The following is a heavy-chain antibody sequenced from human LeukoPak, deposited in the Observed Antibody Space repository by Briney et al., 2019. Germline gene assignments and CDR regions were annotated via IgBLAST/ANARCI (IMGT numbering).Heavy chain of an antibody. CDR1: GITFNEYT. V-gene: IGHV3-48*01. J-gene: IGHJ6*03. D-gene: IGHD2-2*01. Sequence: PGGSLRLSCVASGITFNEYTLNWVRQAPGKGLEWVSYIRSSGSILNYADSVKGRFTISRDNARNSLYLHMNSLRAEDSAVYYCARERQLILGGKFFNYMDVWGKGTAVFVSS. CDR3: ARERQLILGGKFFNYMDV. CDR2: IRSSGSIL.